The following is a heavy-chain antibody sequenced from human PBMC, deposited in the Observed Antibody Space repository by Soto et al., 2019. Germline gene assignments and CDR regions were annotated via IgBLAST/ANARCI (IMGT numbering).Heavy chain of an antibody. J-gene: IGHJ4*02. CDR2: IKQDGSEN. CDR1: GSNFNGYG. Sequence: PGGSLRLSCAASGSNFNGYGMHWVRQAPGEGLEWVANIKQDGSENSYVDSVKGRFTISRDNAKNSVYLQMNSLRAEDTAVYYCARGRYCSGGRCYFDYWGQGTPVTVSS. D-gene: IGHD2-15*01. V-gene: IGHV3-7*04. CDR3: ARGRYCSGGRCYFDY.